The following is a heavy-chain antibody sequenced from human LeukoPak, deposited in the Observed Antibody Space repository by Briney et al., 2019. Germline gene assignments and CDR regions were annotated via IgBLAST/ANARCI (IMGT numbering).Heavy chain of an antibody. V-gene: IGHV3-23*01. Sequence: GGSLRLSCAASGFIFSSYAMNWVRQAPGKGLEWVSTISVSGGNIYYADSVKGRFTISRDNSKNTLYLQMTSLRAEDTAVCYCAKDVVRLGAPTYWGQGTLVTVSS. CDR1: GFIFSSYA. CDR3: AKDVVRLGAPTY. CDR2: ISVSGGNI. J-gene: IGHJ4*02. D-gene: IGHD3-16*01.